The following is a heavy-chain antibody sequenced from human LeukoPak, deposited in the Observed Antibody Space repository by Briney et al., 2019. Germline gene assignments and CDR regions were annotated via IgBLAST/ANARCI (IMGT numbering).Heavy chain of an antibody. V-gene: IGHV4-39*07. CDR3: ARGVTLVDY. J-gene: IGHJ4*02. CDR1: GGSISSSNYY. CDR2: IHYSGGT. D-gene: IGHD2-21*02. Sequence: SETLSLTCTVSGGSISSSNYYWGWIRQPPGKGLEWIGSIHYSGGTYYNPSLKSRVTISVDTSKNQFSLKLSSVTAADTAVYYCARGVTLVDYWGQGTLVTVSS.